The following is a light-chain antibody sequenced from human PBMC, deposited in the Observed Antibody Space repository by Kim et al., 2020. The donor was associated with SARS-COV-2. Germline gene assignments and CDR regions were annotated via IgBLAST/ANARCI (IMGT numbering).Light chain of an antibody. CDR3: QQYYTIPYT. Sequence: DIVMTQSPDSLAVSLGERATINCKSSQSVLYSSNNKNCIVWYQQKPGQPPKVVIYWASTRKSGVPDRFSGSGSGTDFTLTISSLQAEDVAVYYCQQYYTIPYTFGQGTKLEI. CDR1: QSVLYSSNNKNC. V-gene: IGKV4-1*01. J-gene: IGKJ2*01. CDR2: WAS.